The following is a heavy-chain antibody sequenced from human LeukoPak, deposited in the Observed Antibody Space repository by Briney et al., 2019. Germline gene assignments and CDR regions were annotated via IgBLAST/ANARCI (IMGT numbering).Heavy chain of an antibody. CDR3: ARISTRGYYYYMDV. J-gene: IGHJ6*03. CDR2: IYYSGST. D-gene: IGHD2-2*01. CDR1: DGSFSSYY. V-gene: IGHV4-39*01. Sequence: SETLSLTCAVYDGSFSSYYWGWIRQPPGKGLEWIGSIYYSGSTYYNPSLKSRVTISVDTSKNQFSLKLSSVTAADTAVYYCARISTRGYYYYMDVWGKGTTVTVSS.